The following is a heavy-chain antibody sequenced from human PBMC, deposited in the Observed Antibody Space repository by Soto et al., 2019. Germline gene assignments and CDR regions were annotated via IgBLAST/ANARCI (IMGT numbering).Heavy chain of an antibody. CDR3: ARVAIAAAGTGYYYYYGIDV. Sequence: PGGSLRLSCAASGFTFSSYSMNWVRQAPGKGLEWVSSISSSSSYIYYADSVKGRFTISRDNAKNSLYLQMNSLRAEDTAVYYCARVAIAAAGTGYYYYYGIDVWGQGTTVTVSS. V-gene: IGHV3-21*01. CDR2: ISSSSSYI. D-gene: IGHD6-13*01. CDR1: GFTFSSYS. J-gene: IGHJ6*02.